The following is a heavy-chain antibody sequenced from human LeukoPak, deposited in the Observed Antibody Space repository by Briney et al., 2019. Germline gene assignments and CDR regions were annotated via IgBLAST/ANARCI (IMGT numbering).Heavy chain of an antibody. CDR3: ARDQRADVLLWFGELLS. Sequence: GESLKISCKGSGYSFTSYWIGWVRQMPGKGLEWMGIIYPGDSDTRYSPSFQGQVTISADKSTSTAYMELSSLRSEDTAVYYCARDQRADVLLWFGELLSWGQGTLVTVSS. V-gene: IGHV5-51*01. J-gene: IGHJ4*02. CDR1: GYSFTSYW. D-gene: IGHD3-10*01. CDR2: IYPGDSDT.